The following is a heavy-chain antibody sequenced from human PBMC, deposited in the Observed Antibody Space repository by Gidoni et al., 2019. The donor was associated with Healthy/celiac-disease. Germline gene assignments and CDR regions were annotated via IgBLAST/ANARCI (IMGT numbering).Heavy chain of an antibody. D-gene: IGHD5-12*01. CDR1: GGSFSGSY. CDR3: ARGREGWLHKEHYYMDV. CDR2: INHSGST. J-gene: IGHJ6*03. Sequence: QVQLQQWGAGLLKPSETLSLNCAVYGGSFSGSYWRVIRQPPGKGLEWIGEINHSGSTNYNPSLKSRVTISVDTSKNQFSLKLSSVTAADTAVYYCARGREGWLHKEHYYMDVWGKGTTVTVSS. V-gene: IGHV4-34*01.